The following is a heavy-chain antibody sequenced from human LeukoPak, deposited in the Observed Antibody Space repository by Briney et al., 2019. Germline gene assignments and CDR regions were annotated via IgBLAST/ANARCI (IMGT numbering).Heavy chain of an antibody. J-gene: IGHJ4*02. D-gene: IGHD3-10*01. CDR3: AKEPGEGAGSYYNY. V-gene: IGHV3-30-3*01. CDR2: ISYDGSNK. Sequence: GRSLRLSCAASGFTFSSYAMHWVRQAPGKGLEWVAVISYDGSNKYYADSVKGRFTISRDNSKNTLYLQMNSLRAEDTAVYYCAKEPGEGAGSYYNYWGQGTLVTVSS. CDR1: GFTFSSYA.